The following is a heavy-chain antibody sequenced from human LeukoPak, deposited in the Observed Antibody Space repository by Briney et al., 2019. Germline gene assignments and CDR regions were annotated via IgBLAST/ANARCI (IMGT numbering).Heavy chain of an antibody. CDR2: IYYSGST. J-gene: IGHJ6*02. CDR1: GGSISSYY. CDR3: ARDRGHDSSGWPYYYYYGMDV. Sequence: SETLSLTCTVSGGSISSYYWSWIRQPPGKGLEWIGYIYYSGSTNYNPSLKSRVTISVDTSKNQFSLKLSSVTAADTAVYYCARDRGHDSSGWPYYYYYGMDVWGQGTTVTVSS. D-gene: IGHD6-19*01. V-gene: IGHV4-59*01.